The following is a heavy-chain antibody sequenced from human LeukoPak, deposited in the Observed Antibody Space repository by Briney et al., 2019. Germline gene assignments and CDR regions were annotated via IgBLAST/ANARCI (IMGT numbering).Heavy chain of an antibody. V-gene: IGHV3-30*04. Sequence: GGSLRLSCAASGFTFNSYAMHWVRQAPGKGLEWVAVISYDGSNKYYADSVEGRFNISRDNSKNTLYLQMNSLRAEDTAVYYSARDSIAAAGTSPDYWGQGTLVTVSS. CDR2: ISYDGSNK. CDR3: ARDSIAAAGTSPDY. D-gene: IGHD6-13*01. CDR1: GFTFNSYA. J-gene: IGHJ4*02.